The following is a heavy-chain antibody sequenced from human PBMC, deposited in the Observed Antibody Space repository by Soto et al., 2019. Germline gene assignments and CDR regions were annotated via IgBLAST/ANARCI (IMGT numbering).Heavy chain of an antibody. CDR1: GGSISSSNW. CDR3: ARREGYCSGGSCYSFWFDP. V-gene: IGHV4-4*02. Sequence: PSETLSLTCAASGGSISSSNWWSWVRQPPGKGLEWIGEIYHSGSTNYNPSLKSRVTISVDKSKNQFSLKLSSVTAADTAVYYCARREGYCSGGSCYSFWFDPWGQGTLVTVSS. CDR2: IYHSGST. J-gene: IGHJ5*02. D-gene: IGHD2-15*01.